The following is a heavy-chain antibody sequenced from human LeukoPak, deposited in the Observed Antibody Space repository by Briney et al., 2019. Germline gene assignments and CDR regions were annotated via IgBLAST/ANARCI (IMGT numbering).Heavy chain of an antibody. D-gene: IGHD4-11*01. J-gene: IGHJ4*02. CDR3: AGTTVSKKYYFDY. CDR1: GFTVSSNY. V-gene: IGHV3-66*01. CDR2: IYSGGST. Sequence: PGGSLRLSCAPPGFTVSSNYMSWVRQAPGKGLEWVSVIYSGGSTYYSDSVKSRFTISRDNSKNTLYLQMNSLRAEDTAVYYCAGTTVSKKYYFDYWGQGTLVTVSS.